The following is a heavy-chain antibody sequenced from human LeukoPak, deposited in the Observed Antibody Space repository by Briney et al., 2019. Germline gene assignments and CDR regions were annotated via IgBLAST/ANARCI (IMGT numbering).Heavy chain of an antibody. D-gene: IGHD4-23*01. CDR1: GFTFSSYS. J-gene: IGHJ3*02. CDR2: ISSSSSYI. V-gene: IGHV3-21*01. CDR3: ARDGGKDAFDI. Sequence: PGGSLRLSCAASGFTFSSYSMNWVRQAPGKGLEWVSSISSSSSYIYYADSVKGRFTISRDDAKNSLYLQMNSLRAEDTAVYYCARDGGKDAFDIWGQGTMVTVSS.